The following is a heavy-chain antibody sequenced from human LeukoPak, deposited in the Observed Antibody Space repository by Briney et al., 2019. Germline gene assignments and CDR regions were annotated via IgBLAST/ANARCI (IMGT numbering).Heavy chain of an antibody. J-gene: IGHJ4*02. CDR1: GFTFSSYW. D-gene: IGHD6-6*01. V-gene: IGHV3-7*01. CDR2: IKQDGSEK. Sequence: GGSLRLSCAASGFTFSSYWMSWVRQAPGKGLEWVANIKQDGSEKYYVDSVKGRFTISRDNAKNSLYLQMNSLRAEDTAVYYCARDFTSSSGARGLDYRGQGTLVTVSS. CDR3: ARDFTSSSGARGLDY.